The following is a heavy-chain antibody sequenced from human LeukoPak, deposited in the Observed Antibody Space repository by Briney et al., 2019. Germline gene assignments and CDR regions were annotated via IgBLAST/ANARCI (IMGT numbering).Heavy chain of an antibody. CDR1: AFTFSSYG. V-gene: IGHV3-30*02. CDR2: IRYDGSNK. Sequence: PGGSLRLSCAASAFTFSSYGMHWVRQAPGKGLEWVAFIRYDGSNKYYADSVKGRFTISRDNSKNTLYLQMNSLRAEDTAVYYCAKDRVVVVPAATGLDYWGQGTLVTVSS. J-gene: IGHJ4*02. D-gene: IGHD2-2*01. CDR3: AKDRVVVVPAATGLDY.